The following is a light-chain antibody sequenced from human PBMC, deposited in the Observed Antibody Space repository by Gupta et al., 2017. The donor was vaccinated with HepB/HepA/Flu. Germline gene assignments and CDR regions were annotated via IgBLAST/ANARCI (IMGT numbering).Light chain of an antibody. CDR3: HAWESSSDPVV. Sequence: SYVLTQPPSVSVAPGKTARITCGGNNIGSKSVHWYQQKPGQAPVLVVYDDSDRPSGIPERFSGSNSGNTATLTIXRXEAGDEXDYYCHAWESSSDPVVFGGGTKLTVL. J-gene: IGLJ2*01. V-gene: IGLV3-21*03. CDR1: NIGSKS. CDR2: DDS.